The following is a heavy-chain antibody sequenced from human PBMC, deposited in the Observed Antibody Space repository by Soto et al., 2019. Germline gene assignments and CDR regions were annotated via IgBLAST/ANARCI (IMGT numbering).Heavy chain of an antibody. J-gene: IGHJ4*02. CDR2: IYYSGST. CDR3: ASAAPGGSYFDY. V-gene: IGHV4-31*03. Sequence: SETLSLTCTVSGGSISSGGYYWSWIRQHPGKGLEWIGYIYYSGSTYYNPSLKSRVTISVDTSKNQFSLKLSSVTAADTAVYYCASAAPGGSYFDYWGQGTLVTVSS. CDR1: GGSISSGGYY. D-gene: IGHD6-25*01.